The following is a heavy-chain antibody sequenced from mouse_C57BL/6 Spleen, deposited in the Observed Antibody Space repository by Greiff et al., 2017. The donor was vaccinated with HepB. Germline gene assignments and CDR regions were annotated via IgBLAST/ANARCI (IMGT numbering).Heavy chain of an antibody. V-gene: IGHV1-63*01. D-gene: IGHD2-3*01. CDR3: ARLDDGYYWFAY. CDR1: GYTFTNYW. J-gene: IGHJ3*01. Sequence: QVQLKESGAELVRPGTSVKMSCKASGYTFTNYWIGWAKQRPGHGLEWIGDIYPGGGYTNYNEKFKGKATLTADKSSSTAYMQFCSLTSDDSAIYYCARLDDGYYWFAYWGQGTLVTVSA. CDR2: IYPGGGYT.